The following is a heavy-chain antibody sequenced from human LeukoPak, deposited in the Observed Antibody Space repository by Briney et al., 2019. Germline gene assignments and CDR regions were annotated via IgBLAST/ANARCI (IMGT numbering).Heavy chain of an antibody. Sequence: ASVKVSCKASGYTFPNFGLSCVRQAPGQGLEWMGWISAYNGNTNYAQKLQGRVTMTTDTSTSTAYMELRSLRSDDTAVYYCARDSWNYGQFDYWGQGTLVTVSS. CDR1: GYTFPNFG. CDR3: ARDSWNYGQFDY. D-gene: IGHD1-7*01. CDR2: ISAYNGNT. J-gene: IGHJ4*02. V-gene: IGHV1-18*01.